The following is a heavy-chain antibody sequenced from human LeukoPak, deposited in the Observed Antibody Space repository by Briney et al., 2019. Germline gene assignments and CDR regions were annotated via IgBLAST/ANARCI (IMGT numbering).Heavy chain of an antibody. J-gene: IGHJ4*02. CDR2: IYYSGST. V-gene: IGHV4-59*01. D-gene: IGHD6-13*01. Sequence: PSETLSFTCTVSGGSISSYYWSWIRQPPGKGLEWIGYIYYSGSTNYNPSLKSRVTISVDTSKNQFSLKLSSVTAADTAVYYCARDWRIGSSWWIDYWGQGTLVTVSS. CDR1: GGSISSYY. CDR3: ARDWRIGSSWWIDY.